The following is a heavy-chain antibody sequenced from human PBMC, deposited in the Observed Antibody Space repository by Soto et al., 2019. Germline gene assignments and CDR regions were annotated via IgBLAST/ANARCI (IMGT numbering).Heavy chain of an antibody. J-gene: IGHJ4*02. Sequence: QVQLVQSGAEVKKPGSSVKVSCKASGGTFSSYAISWVRQAPGQGLEWMGGIIPIFGTANYAQKFQGRVTITAEESPSTAHLELSSLRSEDTAVYYWARTRDPEAMVSALDYWGQGTLVTVSS. D-gene: IGHD5-18*01. CDR3: ARTRDPEAMVSALDY. CDR2: IIPIFGTA. CDR1: GGTFSSYA. V-gene: IGHV1-69*12.